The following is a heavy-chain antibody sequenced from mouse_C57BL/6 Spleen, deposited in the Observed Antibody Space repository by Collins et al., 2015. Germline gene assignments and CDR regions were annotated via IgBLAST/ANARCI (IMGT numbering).Heavy chain of an antibody. V-gene: IGHV1-15*01. CDR3: SSLSNYFDY. J-gene: IGHJ2*01. Sequence: QVQLQQSGAELVRPGASVTLSCKASGYTFTDYEMHWVKQTPVHGLEWIGAIDPENSGTAYNQKFKGKAKLTTDKSSSTAYMELRGLTSEDSAVYYCSSLSNYFDYWGQGTTLTVSS. CDR1: GYTFTDYE. D-gene: IGHD2-5*01. CDR2: IDPENSGT.